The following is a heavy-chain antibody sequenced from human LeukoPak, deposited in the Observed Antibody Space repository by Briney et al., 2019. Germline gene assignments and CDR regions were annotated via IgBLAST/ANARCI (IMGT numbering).Heavy chain of an antibody. D-gene: IGHD1-1*01. Sequence: PSETLSLTCTVSGGSISTSSYYWGWIRQPPGKGLEWIGNIFYSGSTYYSPSLRSRVTISLDTSGNQFSLKLDSVTAADTAVYYCAGTTPLRYAFDIWGQGTMVTVSS. CDR2: IFYSGST. V-gene: IGHV4-39*01. CDR1: GGSISTSSYY. J-gene: IGHJ3*02. CDR3: AGTTPLRYAFDI.